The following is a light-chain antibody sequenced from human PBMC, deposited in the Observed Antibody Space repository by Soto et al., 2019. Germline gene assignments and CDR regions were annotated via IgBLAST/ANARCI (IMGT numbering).Light chain of an antibody. CDR2: GAS. J-gene: IGKJ5*01. CDR1: QSVSSSY. CDR3: QQYGSSQIT. Sequence: EIVLTQSPGTLSLSPGERATLSCRASQSVSSSYLAWYQQKPGQAPRLLIYGASSRATGIPDRFSGSGSGTDFTLTISRLEPEDFVVYYCQQYGSSQITFGQGTRLEIK. V-gene: IGKV3-20*01.